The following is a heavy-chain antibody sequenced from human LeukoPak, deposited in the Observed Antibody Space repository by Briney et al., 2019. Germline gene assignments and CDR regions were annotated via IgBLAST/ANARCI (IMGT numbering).Heavy chain of an antibody. V-gene: IGHV3-48*03. CDR1: GFIFSSHE. Sequence: GGSLRLSCAASGFIFSSHEMNWVRQAPGKGLEWISYVGGSSRGNAISYAESVKGRFTISRDDAKNSLYLQMNSLRVEDTSVYFSVSETYISESNAFDIWGQGTMVTVSS. CDR3: VSETYISESNAFDI. CDR2: VGGSSRGNAI. D-gene: IGHD6-19*01. J-gene: IGHJ3*02.